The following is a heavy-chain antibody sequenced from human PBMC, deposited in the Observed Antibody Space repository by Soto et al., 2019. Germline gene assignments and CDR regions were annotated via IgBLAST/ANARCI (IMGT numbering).Heavy chain of an antibody. J-gene: IGHJ6*02. V-gene: IGHV3-23*01. Sequence: PGGSLRLSCAASGFIFSTYAMSWVRQAPGEGLEWVSTISGSGASTYYADSVKGRFTISRDNSKNTLYLQMNSLRAEDTAVYYCAKDVVSGYDLWYGMDVWGQGTTVTVSS. CDR1: GFIFSTYA. CDR3: AKDVVSGYDLWYGMDV. D-gene: IGHD5-12*01. CDR2: ISGSGAST.